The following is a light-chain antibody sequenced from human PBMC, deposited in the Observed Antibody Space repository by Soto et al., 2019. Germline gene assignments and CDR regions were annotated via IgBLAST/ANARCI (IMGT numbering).Light chain of an antibody. Sequence: QSVLTQPPSASGSPGQSVTISCTGTSSDVGVYNSVSWYQQHPAQAPKLMIYDVSKRPSGVPDRFSGSKSGNTASLTVSGLRAEDEADYYCSSYAGTHIVFGTGTKVTVL. CDR1: SSDVGVYNS. CDR3: SSYAGTHIV. CDR2: DVS. J-gene: IGLJ1*01. V-gene: IGLV2-8*01.